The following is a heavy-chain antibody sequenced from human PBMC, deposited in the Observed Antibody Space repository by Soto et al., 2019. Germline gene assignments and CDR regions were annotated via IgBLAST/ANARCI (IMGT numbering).Heavy chain of an antibody. CDR2: INHSGST. CDR1: GGSFSGYY. V-gene: IGHV4-34*01. CDR3: SRGRRVLRYLLSYYYYGMDV. Sequence: SETLSLTCAVYGGSFSGYYWSWIRQPPGKGLEWIGEINHSGSTNYNPFLKSRVTISVDTSKNQFSLKLSSVTAADTAVYFFSRGRRVLRYLLSYYYYGMDVWGQGTTVTVSS. D-gene: IGHD3-9*01. J-gene: IGHJ6*02.